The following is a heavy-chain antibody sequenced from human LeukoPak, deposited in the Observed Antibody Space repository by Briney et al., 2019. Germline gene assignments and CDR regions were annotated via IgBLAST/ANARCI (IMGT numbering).Heavy chain of an antibody. V-gene: IGHV4-4*07. CDR3: ARGSGQSSMDV. J-gene: IGHJ6*02. CDR2: IYGSGST. CDR1: GGSISSYY. D-gene: IGHD6-19*01. Sequence: SETLSLTCTVSGGSISSYYWSWTRQPAGKGLEWIGRIYGSGSTNYNPSLKSRVTVSVDTSKNQSSLKLNSVTAADTAVYYCARGSGQSSMDVWGQGTTVTVSS.